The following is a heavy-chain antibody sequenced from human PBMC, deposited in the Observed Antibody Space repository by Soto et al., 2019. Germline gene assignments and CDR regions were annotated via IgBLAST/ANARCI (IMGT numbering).Heavy chain of an antibody. D-gene: IGHD5-18*01. CDR1: GDTLGKSP. CDR2: KVPIYGSP. Sequence: QVQLVQSGAEVKQPGSSVKVSCKASGDTLGKSPINWVRQAPGHGLAWLGGKVPIYGSPKYAQKFQGRLTIIADESTGTAYMELGSLTSDDTAVYDCARGRGVLVSARVVDGARDAFDSWGQGTRVTVSS. CDR3: ARGRGVLVSARVVDGARDAFDS. J-gene: IGHJ3*02. V-gene: IGHV1-69*01.